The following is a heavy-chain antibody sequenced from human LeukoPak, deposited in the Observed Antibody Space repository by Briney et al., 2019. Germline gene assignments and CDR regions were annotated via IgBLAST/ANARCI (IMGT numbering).Heavy chain of an antibody. V-gene: IGHV4-59*01. J-gene: IGHJ4*02. CDR2: IYYSGST. Sequence: TSETLSLTCTVSGGSISSYYWSWIRQPPGKGLEWIGYIYYSGSTNYNPSLKSRVTISVDTSKNQFSLKLSSVTAADTAVYYCAREEVLGQSFDYWGQGTLVTVSS. CDR1: GGSISSYY. CDR3: AREEVLGQSFDY.